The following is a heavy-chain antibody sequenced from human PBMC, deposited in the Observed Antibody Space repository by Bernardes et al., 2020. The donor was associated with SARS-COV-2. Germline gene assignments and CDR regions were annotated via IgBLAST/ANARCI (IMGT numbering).Heavy chain of an antibody. CDR1: GGSFSNYY. D-gene: IGHD6-25*01. V-gene: IGHV4-34*01. Sequence: TLSLTCAASGGSFSNYYWSWIRQPPGKGLEWIGEINHSGSTNYNASLKSRVTISVDTSKNQFSLKLTSVTAADTAVYFCARLWSSAYYSEYWGQGTLVTVSS. J-gene: IGHJ4*02. CDR2: INHSGST. CDR3: ARLWSSAYYSEY.